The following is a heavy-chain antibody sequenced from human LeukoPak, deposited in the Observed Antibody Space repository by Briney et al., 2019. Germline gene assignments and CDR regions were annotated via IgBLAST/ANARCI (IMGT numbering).Heavy chain of an antibody. Sequence: GGSLRLSCADSGFTFSGSAMHWVRQASGKGLEWVGRIRSKANSYATAYAASVKGRFTISRDDSKNTAYLQMNSLKTEDTAVYYCTSLYGGVIAASDYWGQGTLVTVSS. D-gene: IGHD3-16*02. J-gene: IGHJ4*02. CDR2: IRSKANSYAT. CDR3: TSLYGGVIAASDY. V-gene: IGHV3-73*01. CDR1: GFTFSGSA.